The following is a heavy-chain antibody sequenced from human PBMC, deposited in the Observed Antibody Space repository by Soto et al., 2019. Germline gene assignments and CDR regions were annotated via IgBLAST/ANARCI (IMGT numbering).Heavy chain of an antibody. CDR1: GGTFSSYA. J-gene: IGHJ3*02. V-gene: IGHV1-69*13. D-gene: IGHD2-15*01. CDR3: ARVRLGYCSGGSCHDDAFDI. CDR2: IIPIFGTA. Sequence: GASVKVSCKASGGTFSSYAISWVRQAPGQGLEWMGGIIPIFGTANYAQKFQGRVTITADESTSTAYMELGSLRSEDTAVYYCARVRLGYCSGGSCHDDAFDIWGQGTMVTVSS.